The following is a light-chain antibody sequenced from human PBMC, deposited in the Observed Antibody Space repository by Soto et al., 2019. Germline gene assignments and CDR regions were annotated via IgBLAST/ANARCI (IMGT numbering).Light chain of an antibody. CDR3: QRSFSTPHS. V-gene: IGKV1-39*01. CDR2: AAS. J-gene: IGKJ4*01. Sequence: DLQMTQSPSSLSASVGDRVTITCRASQSISSYLHWYQQKPGKAPKLLIYAASSLQSGVPSRFSGSGSGTDFTLTISSLQPEDFATYYGQRSFSTPHSCGGGTKVEIK. CDR1: QSISSY.